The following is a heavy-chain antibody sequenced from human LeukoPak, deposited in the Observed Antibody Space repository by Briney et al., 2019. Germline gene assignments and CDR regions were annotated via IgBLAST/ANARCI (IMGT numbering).Heavy chain of an antibody. J-gene: IGHJ4*02. CDR3: ARDAAAPYYYDSSGYSGGFY. Sequence: GGSLRLSCAASGFTFSSYWMHWVRQAPGKGLEWVSSISSSSSYIYYADSVKGRFTISRDNAKNSLYLQMNSLRAEDTAVYYCARDAAAPYYYDSSGYSGGFYWGQGTLVTVSS. CDR2: ISSSSSYI. D-gene: IGHD3-22*01. V-gene: IGHV3-21*01. CDR1: GFTFSSYW.